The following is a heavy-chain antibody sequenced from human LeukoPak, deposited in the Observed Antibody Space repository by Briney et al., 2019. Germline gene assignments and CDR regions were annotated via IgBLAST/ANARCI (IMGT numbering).Heavy chain of an antibody. V-gene: IGHV1-69*06. J-gene: IGHJ4*02. CDR2: IIPIFGTA. CDR1: GGTFSSYA. CDR3: ARLVTLSGYYFDY. Sequence: RASVKVSCKASGGTFSSYAISWVRQAPGQGLEWMGGIIPIFGTANYAQKFQGRVTITADKSTSTAYMELSSLRSEDTAVYYCARLVTLSGYYFDYWGQGTLVTVSS. D-gene: IGHD3-10*01.